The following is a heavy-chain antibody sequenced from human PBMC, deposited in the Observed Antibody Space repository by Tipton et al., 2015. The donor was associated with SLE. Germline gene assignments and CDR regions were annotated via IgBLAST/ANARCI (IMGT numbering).Heavy chain of an antibody. Sequence: TLSLTCTVSGGSISSYYWGWIRQPPGKGLEWIGSIYYSGSTYYNPSLKSRVTISVDTSKNQFSLKLSSVTAADTAVYYCARLWQHLFDYWGQGTLVTVSS. D-gene: IGHD6-13*01. J-gene: IGHJ4*02. V-gene: IGHV4-39*01. CDR1: GGSISSYY. CDR2: IYYSGST. CDR3: ARLWQHLFDY.